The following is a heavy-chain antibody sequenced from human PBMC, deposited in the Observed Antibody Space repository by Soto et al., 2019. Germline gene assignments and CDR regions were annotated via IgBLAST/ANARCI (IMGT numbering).Heavy chain of an antibody. CDR3: ARNWHGGSGSYYPPDTNYYYYGMDV. CDR2: ISGSGGST. V-gene: IGHV3-23*01. CDR1: GFTFSSYA. J-gene: IGHJ6*02. D-gene: IGHD3-10*01. Sequence: PGGSLRLSCAASGFTFSSYAMSWVRQAPGKGLEWVSAISGSGGSTYYADSVKGRFTISRDNSKNTLYLQMNSLRAEDTAVYYCARNWHGGSGSYYPPDTNYYYYGMDVWGQGTTVTVSS.